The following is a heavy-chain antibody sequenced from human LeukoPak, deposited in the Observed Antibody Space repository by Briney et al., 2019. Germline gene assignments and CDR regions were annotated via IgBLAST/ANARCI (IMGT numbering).Heavy chain of an antibody. Sequence: PGGSLRLSCAASGFTFSSYEMNWVRQAPGKGLEGVSYISSSGSTTYYADSVKVRFTISRDNAKNSLYLQMNSLRAEDTAVYYCARLAVYGSGSHGNYWGQGTLVTVSS. CDR3: ARLAVYGSGSHGNY. CDR2: ISSSGSTT. J-gene: IGHJ4*02. CDR1: GFTFSSYE. V-gene: IGHV3-48*03. D-gene: IGHD3-10*01.